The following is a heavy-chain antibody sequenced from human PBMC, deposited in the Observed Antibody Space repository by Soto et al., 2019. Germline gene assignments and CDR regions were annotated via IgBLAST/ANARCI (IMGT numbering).Heavy chain of an antibody. V-gene: IGHV4-4*07. CDR1: GVSISPYY. CDR2: LYSSGRA. Sequence: QVQLQESGPGLVKTSETLSLTCTVSGVSISPYYWTWIRQPAGKGLEWIGHLYSSGRATSNPSLKTRFTMSVFSHHCSLSLKSVTAADTAVYYSSRHFDVNTALDYYYFDLWGRAVLVTVSS. J-gene: IGHJ2*01. CDR3: SRHFDVNTALDYYYFDL. D-gene: IGHD3-16*01.